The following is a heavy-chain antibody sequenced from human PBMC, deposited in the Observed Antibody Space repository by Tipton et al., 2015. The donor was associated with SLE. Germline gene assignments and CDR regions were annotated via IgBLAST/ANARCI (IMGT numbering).Heavy chain of an antibody. Sequence: LRLSCAVYGWSFSGHYWRWIRQPPGKGLEWIGAVNDSGSTDYNPPLKSRLTISVDTSKNQFSLNLSSVTAADTAVYYCARDPRGDDGFDVWGQGTMVTVSS. CDR3: ARDPRGDDGFDV. V-gene: IGHV4-34*01. CDR1: GWSFSGHY. D-gene: IGHD3-16*01. CDR2: VNDSGST. J-gene: IGHJ3*01.